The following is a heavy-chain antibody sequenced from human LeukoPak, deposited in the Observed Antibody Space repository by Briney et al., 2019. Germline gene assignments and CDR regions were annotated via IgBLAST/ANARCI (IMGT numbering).Heavy chain of an antibody. CDR1: GFTFSSYS. Sequence: PGGSLRLSCAASGFTFSSYSMNWVRQAPGKGLEWVSYISSSSSTIYYADSVKGRFTISRDNAKNSLYLQMNSLRAEDTAVYYCARGGVPAAFDYWGQGTLVTVSS. J-gene: IGHJ4*02. CDR3: ARGGVPAAFDY. D-gene: IGHD2-2*01. CDR2: ISSSSSTI. V-gene: IGHV3-48*01.